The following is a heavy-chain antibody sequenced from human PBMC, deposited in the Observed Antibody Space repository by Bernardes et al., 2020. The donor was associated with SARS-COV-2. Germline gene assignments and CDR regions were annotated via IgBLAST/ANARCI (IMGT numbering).Heavy chain of an antibody. J-gene: IGHJ4*02. V-gene: IGHV1-2*02. CDR3: ARIDEVTGRDY. CDR2: INPKNGDS. D-gene: IGHD6-19*01. Sequence: ASVKVSCQASGYTFTTYNMHWVRQAPGQGLEWVGWINPKNGDSDYAQHFQGRVTMTRDTSISTVYMELNSLRAEDTAVYYCARIDEVTGRDYWGQGTLVTVSS. CDR1: GYTFTTYN.